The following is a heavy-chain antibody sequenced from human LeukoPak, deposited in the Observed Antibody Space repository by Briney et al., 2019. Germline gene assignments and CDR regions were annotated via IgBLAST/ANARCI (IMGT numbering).Heavy chain of an antibody. J-gene: IGHJ3*02. CDR3: AKDLIPTGLAFDI. D-gene: IGHD3-9*01. CDR2: ISYDGSNK. V-gene: IGHV3-30-3*01. CDR1: GFTFSSYA. Sequence: PGGSLRLSCAASGFTFSSYAMHWVRQAPGKGLEWVAVISYDGSNKYYADSVKGRFTISRDNSKNTLYLQMDSLRAEDTAVYYCAKDLIPTGLAFDIWGQGTMVTVSS.